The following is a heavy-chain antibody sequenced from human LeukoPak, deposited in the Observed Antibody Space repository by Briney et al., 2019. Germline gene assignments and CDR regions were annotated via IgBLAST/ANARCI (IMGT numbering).Heavy chain of an antibody. J-gene: IGHJ4*02. Sequence: PGGSLRLSCAASGFTFSSYWMSWVRQAPGKGLEWVANIKQDGSEKYYVDSVKGRFTISRDNAKSSLYLQMNSLRAEDTAVYYCARDGEPSYYYDSSGYTVYFDYWGQGTLVTVSS. V-gene: IGHV3-7*01. CDR2: IKQDGSEK. CDR1: GFTFSSYW. D-gene: IGHD3-22*01. CDR3: ARDGEPSYYYDSSGYTVYFDY.